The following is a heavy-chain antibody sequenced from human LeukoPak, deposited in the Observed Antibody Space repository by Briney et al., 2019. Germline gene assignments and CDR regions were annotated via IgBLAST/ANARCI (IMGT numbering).Heavy chain of an antibody. CDR1: GFTFSSYA. CDR2: ISGSGGST. Sequence: PGGSLRLSCAASGFTFSSYAMSWVRQAPGKGLEWVSAISGSGGSTYYADSVKGRFTISRDNSKNTLYLQMNSLRAEDTAVYYCAKAPITMVRGPLGWFDPWGQGTLVTVSS. CDR3: AKAPITMVRGPLGWFDP. J-gene: IGHJ5*02. V-gene: IGHV3-23*01. D-gene: IGHD3-10*01.